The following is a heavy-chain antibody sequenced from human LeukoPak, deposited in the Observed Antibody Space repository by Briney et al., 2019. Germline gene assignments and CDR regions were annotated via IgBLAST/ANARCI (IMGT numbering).Heavy chain of an antibody. Sequence: GGSLRLSCAASGFTFSSYRMHWARQAPGKGLEWVAVISYDGNNKYYADSVKGRYTIPRDNSKNTLSLQMDSLRAEDTAVYYCAKDDAFRGVAMDVWGQGTTVTVSS. D-gene: IGHD3-10*01. CDR3: AKDDAFRGVAMDV. CDR2: ISYDGNNK. CDR1: GFTFSSYR. V-gene: IGHV3-30*18. J-gene: IGHJ6*01.